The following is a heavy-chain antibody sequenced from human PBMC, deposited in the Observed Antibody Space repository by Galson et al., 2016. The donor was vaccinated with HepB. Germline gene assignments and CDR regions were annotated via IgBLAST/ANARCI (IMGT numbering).Heavy chain of an antibody. CDR1: GYSFSNYW. J-gene: IGHJ5*01. CDR2: IDPSDSTI. Sequence: QSGAEVTKAGESLKISCKGSGYSFSNYWITWVRQMPGKGLEWMGAIDPSDSTIKYSPSFHGHVIISADNSISTAYLQWSRLQASDTAIYYCARRSVGYSTGLTWFDSWGQGTLVIVSS. D-gene: IGHD2-8*02. CDR3: ARRSVGYSTGLTWFDS. V-gene: IGHV5-10-1*01.